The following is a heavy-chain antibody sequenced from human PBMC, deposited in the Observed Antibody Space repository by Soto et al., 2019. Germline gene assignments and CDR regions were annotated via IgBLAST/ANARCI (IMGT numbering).Heavy chain of an antibody. J-gene: IGHJ6*03. Sequence: SETLSLTCTVSGGSISSYYWSWIRQPPGKGLEWIGYIYYSGSTNYNPSLKSRVTISVDTSKNQFSLKLSSVTAADTAVYYCARAQGYYYYYMDVWGKGTTVTVSS. CDR3: ARAQGYYYYYMDV. CDR1: GGSISSYY. V-gene: IGHV4-59*01. CDR2: IYYSGST.